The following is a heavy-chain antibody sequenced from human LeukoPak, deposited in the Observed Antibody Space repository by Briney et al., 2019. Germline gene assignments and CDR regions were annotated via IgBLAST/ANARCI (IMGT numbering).Heavy chain of an antibody. CDR2: IYPGDSDT. CDR1: GYSFTSYW. V-gene: IGHV5-51*01. D-gene: IGHD3-16*01. J-gene: IGHJ3*02. CDR3: ARRPFDPNSAFDI. Sequence: GGSLQISCKGSGYSFTSYWIGWVRQMPGKGLEWMGIIYPGDSDTRYSPSFQGQVTISADKSISTAYLQWSSLKASDTAMYYCARRPFDPNSAFDIWGQGTMVTVSS.